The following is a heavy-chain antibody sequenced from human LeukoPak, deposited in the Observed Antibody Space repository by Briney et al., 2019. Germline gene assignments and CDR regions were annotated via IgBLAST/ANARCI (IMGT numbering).Heavy chain of an antibody. Sequence: GGSLRLSCAASGFSISRYTMNWVRQTPGKGLEWISAISSSSTYIYYLDSVKGRFTISRDDAENSLYLEMNSLRVEDTAVYYCATQQGGNPAYWGQGTLVTVSS. CDR3: ATQQGGNPAY. D-gene: IGHD1-14*01. V-gene: IGHV3-21*01. CDR2: ISSSSTYI. J-gene: IGHJ4*02. CDR1: GFSISRYT.